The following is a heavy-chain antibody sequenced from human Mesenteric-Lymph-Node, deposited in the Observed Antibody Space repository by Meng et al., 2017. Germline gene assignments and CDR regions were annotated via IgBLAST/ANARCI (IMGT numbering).Heavy chain of an antibody. Sequence: QVQWQRSGPGLVKPSETLSLTCVVSGGSISSSYSHWWSWVRQPPGKGLEWIGEIHHSGNTNYKSSFKSRVSMSVDKSKNQFSLRLSSVTAADTAVHSCARGQYRFDPWGQGTLVTVSS. V-gene: IGHV4-4*02. CDR3: ARGQYRFDP. J-gene: IGHJ5*02. CDR1: GGSISSSYSHW. CDR2: IHHSGNT. D-gene: IGHD2-2*01.